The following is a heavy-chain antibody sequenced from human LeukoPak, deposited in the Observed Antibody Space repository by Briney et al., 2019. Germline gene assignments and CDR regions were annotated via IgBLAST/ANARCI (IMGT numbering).Heavy chain of an antibody. V-gene: IGHV1-69*13. CDR3: ARSPYHNYDFWSGPTGYYYYYGMDV. J-gene: IGHJ6*02. D-gene: IGHD3-3*01. Sequence: ASVKVSCKASGGTFSSYAISWVRKAPGQGLEWMGGIIPIFGTANYAQKFQGRVTITAYESTSTAYMELSSLRSEDTAVYYCARSPYHNYDFWSGPTGYYYYYGMDVWGQGTTVTVSS. CDR1: GGTFSSYA. CDR2: IIPIFGTA.